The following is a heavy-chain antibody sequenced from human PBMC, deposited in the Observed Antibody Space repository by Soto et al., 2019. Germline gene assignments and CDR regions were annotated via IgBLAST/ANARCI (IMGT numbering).Heavy chain of an antibody. CDR2: INAILGIT. CDR3: ATPQDYDGCLDS. Sequence: GTSVKVSCKASGGTFSSYTISWVRQAPGQGLEWMGRINAILGITRYSQKFQGRLTLTRDKSGNTAYLELNSLISEDTAVYYCATPQDYDGCLDSWXQGTLVTVSS. J-gene: IGHJ4*02. D-gene: IGHD3-22*01. CDR1: GGTFSSYT. V-gene: IGHV1-69*02.